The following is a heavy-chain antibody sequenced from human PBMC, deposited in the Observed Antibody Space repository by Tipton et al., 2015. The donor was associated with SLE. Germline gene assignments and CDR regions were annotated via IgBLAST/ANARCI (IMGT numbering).Heavy chain of an antibody. D-gene: IGHD5-12*01. CDR2: IYSAGRT. J-gene: IGHJ4*02. V-gene: IGHV3-23*03. CDR1: GFPFSSYA. Sequence: SLRLSCAASGFPFSSYAMTWVRQAPGKGLEWVSNIYSAGRTYYSNSVTGRFFISRDDSKNTLYLQMNSLRAADTAVYYCARADGATGLDYWGQGTLVTVSS. CDR3: ARADGATGLDY.